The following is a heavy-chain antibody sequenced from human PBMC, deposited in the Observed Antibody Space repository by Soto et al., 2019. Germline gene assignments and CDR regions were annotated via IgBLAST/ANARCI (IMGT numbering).Heavy chain of an antibody. V-gene: IGHV1-18*01. Sequence: QVQLVQSGAEVKKPGASVKVSCKASGYTFTSYGISWVRQAPGQGLEWMGWISAYNGNTNYAQKLQGRVTMTTDTXTXTVXMELRSLRSDDTAVYYCARDGYSYADEYYYYGMDVWGQGTTVTVSS. CDR2: ISAYNGNT. D-gene: IGHD5-18*01. CDR3: ARDGYSYADEYYYYGMDV. J-gene: IGHJ6*02. CDR1: GYTFTSYG.